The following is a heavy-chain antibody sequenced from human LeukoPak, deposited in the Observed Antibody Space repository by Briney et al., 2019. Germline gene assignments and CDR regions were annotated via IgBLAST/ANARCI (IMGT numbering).Heavy chain of an antibody. CDR2: IASSSSAK. CDR1: GFIFSDYS. J-gene: IGHJ4*02. CDR3: ARVIGSYGDHVH. V-gene: IGHV3-48*04. D-gene: IGHD1-26*01. Sequence: GGSLRLSCAASGFIFSDYSMNWVRQAPGKGPEWISYIASSSSAKYYADSVMGRFTISRDNAKNSLYLQMNSLRAEDTAMYYCARVIGSYGDHVHWGQGTLVTVSS.